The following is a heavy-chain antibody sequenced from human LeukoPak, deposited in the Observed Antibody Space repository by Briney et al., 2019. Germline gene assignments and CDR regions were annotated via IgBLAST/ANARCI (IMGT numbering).Heavy chain of an antibody. CDR2: INPSGGST. J-gene: IGHJ4*02. CDR1: GYTFTSYY. D-gene: IGHD2-2*02. Sequence: ASVKVSCKASGYTFTSYYMHWVRQAPGQGLEWMGIINPSGGSTSYAQKFQGRVTMTRDTSTSTVYMELSSLRSEDTAVYYCARGNSGCSSTSCYIMTLTPFDYWGQGTLVTVSS. CDR3: ARGNSGCSSTSCYIMTLTPFDY. V-gene: IGHV1-46*01.